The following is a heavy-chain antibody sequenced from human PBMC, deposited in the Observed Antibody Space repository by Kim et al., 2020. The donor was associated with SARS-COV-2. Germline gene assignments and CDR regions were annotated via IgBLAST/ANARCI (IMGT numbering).Heavy chain of an antibody. CDR1: GYTFTSYG. CDR3: ARVVLWFGELLPDYYYGMDV. Sequence: ASVKVSCKASGYTFTSYGINWVRQAPGQGLEWMGWINAYNGNTNYAQKLQGRVTMTTDTSTSTAYMELRSLISDDTAVYYCARVVLWFGELLPDYYYGMDVWGQGTTVTVSS. V-gene: IGHV1-18*01. J-gene: IGHJ6*02. D-gene: IGHD3-10*01. CDR2: INAYNGNT.